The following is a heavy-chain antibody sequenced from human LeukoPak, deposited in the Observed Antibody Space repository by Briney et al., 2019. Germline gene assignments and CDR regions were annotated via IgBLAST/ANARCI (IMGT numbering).Heavy chain of an antibody. CDR1: GGSISSYY. CDR2: IYYSGST. D-gene: IGHD5-18*01. V-gene: IGHV4-59*01. Sequence: SETLSLTCTVSGGSISSYYWSWIRQPPGKGLEWIGYIYYSGSTNYNPSLKSRVTISVDTSKNQFSLKLSSVTAADTAAYYCAGTKTGYSYGYRSDYWGQGTLVTVSS. J-gene: IGHJ4*02. CDR3: AGTKTGYSYGYRSDY.